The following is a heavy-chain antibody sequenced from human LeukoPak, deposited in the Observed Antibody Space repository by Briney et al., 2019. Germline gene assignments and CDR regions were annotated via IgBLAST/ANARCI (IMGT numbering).Heavy chain of an antibody. CDR1: GFTFSSYA. CDR3: AKVLGIVGAILWALDY. Sequence: GGSLRLSCAASGFTFSSYAMSWVRQAPGKGLEWVSAISGSGGSTYYADSVKGRFTISRDNSKNTLYLQMNSLRAEDTAVYYCAKVLGIVGAILWALDYWGQGTLVTVSS. V-gene: IGHV3-23*01. D-gene: IGHD1-26*01. CDR2: ISGSGGST. J-gene: IGHJ4*02.